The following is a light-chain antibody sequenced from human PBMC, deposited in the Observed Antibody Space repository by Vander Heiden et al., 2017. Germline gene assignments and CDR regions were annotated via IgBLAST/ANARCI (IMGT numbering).Light chain of an antibody. Sequence: DIQMTQSPSSLSASVGDRVTITCQASQDISNYLNWYQQKPGKAPKLLIYDASNLETGVPSRFSGSGSGTDFTFTISSLQPEAIATYYCQQVDALPLTFGQGTPMEIK. CDR3: QQVDALPLT. CDR1: QDISNY. V-gene: IGKV1-33*01. J-gene: IGKJ5*01. CDR2: DAS.